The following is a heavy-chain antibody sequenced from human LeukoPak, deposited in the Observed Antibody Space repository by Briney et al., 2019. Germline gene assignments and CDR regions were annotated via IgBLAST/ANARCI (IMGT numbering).Heavy chain of an antibody. CDR3: ARGGMSADPFDV. J-gene: IGHJ3*01. Sequence: PSQTLSLTCTVSGGSINSVSYYWGWIRQHPGKGPECIGHIYYSGSPSYNPSLKSRVTISMDTSKNQFSLKLSSVTAADTAVYYCARGGMSADPFDVWGQGTMVTVSS. CDR2: IYYSGSP. D-gene: IGHD3-3*01. V-gene: IGHV4-31*03. CDR1: GGSINSVSYY.